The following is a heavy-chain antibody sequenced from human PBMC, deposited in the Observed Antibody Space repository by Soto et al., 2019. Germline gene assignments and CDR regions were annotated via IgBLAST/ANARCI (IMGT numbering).Heavy chain of an antibody. D-gene: IGHD6-13*01. CDR1: GFTFDEYA. CDR3: AKDRARKQQQLAEPYNWFDP. V-gene: IGHV3-9*01. CDR2: ISWNSGSI. Sequence: PGGSLRLSCAASGFTFDEYAMHWVRQAPGKGLEWVSGISWNSGSIGYADSVKGRFTISRDNAKNSLYLQMTSLRAEDTALYYCAKDRARKQQQLAEPYNWFDPWGQGTLVTVSS. J-gene: IGHJ5*02.